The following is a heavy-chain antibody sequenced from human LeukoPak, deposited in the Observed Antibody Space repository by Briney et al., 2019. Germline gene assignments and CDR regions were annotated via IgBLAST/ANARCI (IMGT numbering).Heavy chain of an antibody. CDR2: INHSGST. CDR3: ATLGRRDGYNWVAAFHI. Sequence: SETLSLTCAVYGGSFSGYYWSWIRQPPGKGLEWSGEINHSGSTNYNPSLKSRVTISVDTSKNQFSLKLSSVTAADTAVYYCATLGRRDGYNWVAAFHIWGQGTMVTVSS. J-gene: IGHJ3*02. V-gene: IGHV4-34*01. D-gene: IGHD5-12*01. CDR1: GGSFSGYY.